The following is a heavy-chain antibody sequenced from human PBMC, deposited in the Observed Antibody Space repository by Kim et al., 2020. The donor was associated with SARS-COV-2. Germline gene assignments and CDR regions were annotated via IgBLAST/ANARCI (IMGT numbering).Heavy chain of an antibody. CDR1: GDSISSYY. CDR3: ARVKTLFSQYYFDH. J-gene: IGHJ4*02. CDR2: VHSNGIT. Sequence: SETLSLTCTVSGDSISSYYWTWIRQPPGKGLEWVGYVHSNGITNYNPSFKSRVTIPLDTSKNQFSLMLSSVTAADTAVYYCARVKTLFSQYYFDHWGQGILVTVSS. D-gene: IGHD3-3*01. V-gene: IGHV4-59*01.